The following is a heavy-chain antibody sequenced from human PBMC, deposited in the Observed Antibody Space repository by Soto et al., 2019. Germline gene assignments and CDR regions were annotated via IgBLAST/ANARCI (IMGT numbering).Heavy chain of an antibody. Sequence: LRLSCAASGFTFSSYSMNWVRQAPGKGLEWVSYISSSSSTIYYADSVKGRFTISRDNAKNSLYLQMNSLRDEDTAVYYCARGRRSITGTTLDYWGQGTLVTVSS. D-gene: IGHD1-7*01. J-gene: IGHJ4*02. CDR1: GFTFSSYS. CDR2: ISSSSSTI. CDR3: ARGRRSITGTTLDY. V-gene: IGHV3-48*02.